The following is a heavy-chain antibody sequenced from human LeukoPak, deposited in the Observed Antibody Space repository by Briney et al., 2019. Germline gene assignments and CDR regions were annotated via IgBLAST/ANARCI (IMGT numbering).Heavy chain of an antibody. V-gene: IGHV4-31*03. CDR3: ARVPAPYAYDTSGYDS. CDR1: GGSISDAAYY. CDR2: IYYSGST. J-gene: IGHJ4*02. D-gene: IGHD3-22*01. Sequence: PSETLSLTCTVPGGSISDAAYYWSWIRQHPGEGLKWIGYIYYSGSTSYNPSLKSRVTISVDTSKNQFSLKLTSVTAADTAVYYCARVPAPYAYDTSGYDSWGQGTLVTVSS.